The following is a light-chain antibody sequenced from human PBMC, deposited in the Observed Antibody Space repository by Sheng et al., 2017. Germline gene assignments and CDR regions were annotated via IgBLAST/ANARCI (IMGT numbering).Light chain of an antibody. CDR3: SSYSRSSIFV. V-gene: IGLV2-14*03. CDR2: DVS. CDR1: SSDIGGYNY. J-gene: IGLJ2*01. Sequence: QSALTQPASVSGSPGHSITISCTGSSSDIGGYNYVSWYQIHPGKAPKLMIYDVSNRPSGVSNRFSGSKSGNTASLTISGLQSDDEAEYYCSSYSRSSIFVFGGGTKLTVL.